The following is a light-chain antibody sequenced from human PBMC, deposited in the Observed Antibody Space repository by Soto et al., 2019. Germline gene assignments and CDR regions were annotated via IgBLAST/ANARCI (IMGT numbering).Light chain of an antibody. CDR2: AVS. CDR3: TSYTPSSTYV. CDR1: SSDVGNYNY. Sequence: QSALTQPASVSGSPGQSITISCTGTSSDVGNYNYVSWYRQYPGKAPKLMIYAVSRRPSGVSNRFSGSKSGNTASLTISGLEAEDEDDYYCTSYTPSSTYVFGTGTKLTVL. V-gene: IGLV2-14*03. J-gene: IGLJ1*01.